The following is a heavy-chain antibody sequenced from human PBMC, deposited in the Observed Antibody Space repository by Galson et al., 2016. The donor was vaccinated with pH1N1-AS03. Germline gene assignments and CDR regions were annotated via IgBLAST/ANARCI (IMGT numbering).Heavy chain of an antibody. D-gene: IGHD2-21*01. CDR2: VYQSGTT. V-gene: IGHV4-38-2*01. Sequence: SETLSLTCAVSGLSITKGFQWAWIRQSPGTGLEWIGNVYQSGTTYYNPSLKSRVTISIDTSKNQFSLKLTSVTAADTAVYYCARGHSFWGHGTLVTVSS. CDR3: ARGHSF. CDR1: GLSITKGFQ. J-gene: IGHJ4*01.